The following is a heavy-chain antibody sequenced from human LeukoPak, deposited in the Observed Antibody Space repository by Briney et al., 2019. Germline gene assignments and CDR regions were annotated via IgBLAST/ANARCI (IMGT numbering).Heavy chain of an antibody. CDR2: IHYDGKV. D-gene: IGHD2-21*01. J-gene: IGHJ4*02. Sequence: GGSLRLSCAASGFSVSGKFMSWVRQAPGKGLEWVSIIHYDGKVRYAGSVGGRFTIYRDDSENTLFLQMNSLRVDDTAVYFCASGDGYLQPYWGQGTLVTVSS. CDR1: GFSVSGKF. V-gene: IGHV3-53*01. CDR3: ASGDGYLQPY.